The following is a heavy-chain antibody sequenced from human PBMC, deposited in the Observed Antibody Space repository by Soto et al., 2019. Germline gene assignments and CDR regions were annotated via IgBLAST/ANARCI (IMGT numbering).Heavy chain of an antibody. J-gene: IGHJ6*03. Sequence: ASVQVSCKASGYTFTSYGISWVRQAPGQGLEWMGWISAYNGNTNYAQKLQGRVTMTTDTSTSTAYMELRSLRSDDTAVYYCARTGYGSEYSYYYYMEVWGKGTTLTVSS. CDR1: GYTFTSYG. D-gene: IGHD3-10*01. CDR2: ISAYNGNT. V-gene: IGHV1-18*01. CDR3: ARTGYGSEYSYYYYMEV.